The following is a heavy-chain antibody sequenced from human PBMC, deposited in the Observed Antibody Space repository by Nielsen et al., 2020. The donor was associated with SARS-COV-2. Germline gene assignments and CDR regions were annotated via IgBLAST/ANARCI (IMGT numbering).Heavy chain of an antibody. Sequence: GGSLRLSCAASGFTFDDYAMHWVRQAPGKGLEWVSGISWNSGSIGYADSVKGRFTISRDNAKNSLHLQMNSLRAEDTALYYCASQLWFGEENWFDPWGQGTLVTVSS. CDR3: ASQLWFGEENWFDP. CDR1: GFTFDDYA. J-gene: IGHJ5*02. D-gene: IGHD3-10*01. V-gene: IGHV3-9*01. CDR2: ISWNSGSI.